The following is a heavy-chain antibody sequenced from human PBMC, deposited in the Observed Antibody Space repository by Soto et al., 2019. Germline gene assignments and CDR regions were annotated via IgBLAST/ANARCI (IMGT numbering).Heavy chain of an antibody. Sequence: SGPTLVNPTQTRTLTCSFSGFSLIGSGMRVSWLRQPPGKALEWLARIDCDDYEFYSTSLTNSLTISQDTSKNQVALTLTNMATVDTSAYYCARTPWVQYDSSGSADAFDVWGQGTMVPVSS. CDR2: IDCDDYE. V-gene: IGHV2-70*04. CDR3: ARTPWVQYDSSGSADAFDV. CDR1: GFSLIGSGMR. D-gene: IGHD3-22*01. J-gene: IGHJ3*01.